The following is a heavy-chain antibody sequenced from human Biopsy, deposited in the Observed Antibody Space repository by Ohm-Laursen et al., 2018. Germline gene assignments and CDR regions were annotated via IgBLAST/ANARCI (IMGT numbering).Heavy chain of an antibody. V-gene: IGHV1-69*06. CDR2: IIPMFGTA. D-gene: IGHD3-9*01. Sequence: GASVKVSCKASGGTFINYAISWVRQAPGQGLEWMGGIIPMFGTANYAQMFQDRVTVAADTSTSTATMELRSLRSDDTAVYYCATKLTGYFHHWGQRTLVIVSS. CDR3: ATKLTGYFHH. CDR1: GGTFINYA. J-gene: IGHJ1*01.